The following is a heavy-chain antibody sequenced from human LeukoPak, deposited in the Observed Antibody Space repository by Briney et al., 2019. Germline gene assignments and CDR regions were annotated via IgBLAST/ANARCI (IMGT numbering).Heavy chain of an antibody. CDR2: IHTSGST. Sequence: SETLSLTCTFSGGSISSYYWSWIRQPAGKGLEWIGRIHTSGSTNYSPSLKSRVTMSVDTSKNQFSLKLSSVTAADTAVYYCARDRYCGGDCYYYYYYYMDVWGKGTTVTVSS. D-gene: IGHD2-21*02. CDR1: GGSISSYY. V-gene: IGHV4-4*07. CDR3: ARDRYCGGDCYYYYYYYMDV. J-gene: IGHJ6*03.